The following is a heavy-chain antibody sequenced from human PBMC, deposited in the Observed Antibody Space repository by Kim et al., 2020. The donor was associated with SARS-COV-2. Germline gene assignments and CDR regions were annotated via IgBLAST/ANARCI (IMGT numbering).Heavy chain of an antibody. CDR2: IYSGGST. J-gene: IGHJ2*01. Sequence: GGSLRLSCAASGFTVSSYYMRWVRQAPGKGLEWVSVIYSGGSTYYADYAKGRVTTSRDKSKNTLDLQLNSLRAEDTAVYYCARVGKGSSGYFGYFDLWGRGTLVAVSS. D-gene: IGHD3-22*01. V-gene: IGHV3-53*01. CDR3: ARVGKGSSGYFGYFDL. CDR1: GFTVSSYY.